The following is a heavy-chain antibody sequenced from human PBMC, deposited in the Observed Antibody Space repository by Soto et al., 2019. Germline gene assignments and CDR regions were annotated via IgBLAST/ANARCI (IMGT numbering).Heavy chain of an antibody. CDR1: GVTCGSYA. J-gene: IGHJ4*02. D-gene: IGHD3-22*01. CDR3: ARDPRGGYYDSSGYYPDY. Sequence: LRLSCTASGVTCGSYAMHRISQTPGKGLEWVAVISYDGSNKYYADSVKGRFTISRDNSKNTLYLQMNSLRAEDTAVYYCARDPRGGYYDSSGYYPDYWGQGTLVTVSS. CDR2: ISYDGSNK. V-gene: IGHV3-30-3*01.